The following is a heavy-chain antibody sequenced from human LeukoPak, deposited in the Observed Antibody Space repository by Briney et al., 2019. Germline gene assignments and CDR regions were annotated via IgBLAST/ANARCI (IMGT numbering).Heavy chain of an antibody. Sequence: GGSLRLSCAASGFTFDDYAMHWVRQPPGKGLEWVSLISGDGGSTYYADSVKGRFTISGDNSKNSLYLQMNSLRTEDTALYYCAKGTATIRGLVYWGQGTLVTVSS. CDR2: ISGDGGST. J-gene: IGHJ4*02. V-gene: IGHV3-43*02. D-gene: IGHD5-24*01. CDR1: GFTFDDYA. CDR3: AKGTATIRGLVY.